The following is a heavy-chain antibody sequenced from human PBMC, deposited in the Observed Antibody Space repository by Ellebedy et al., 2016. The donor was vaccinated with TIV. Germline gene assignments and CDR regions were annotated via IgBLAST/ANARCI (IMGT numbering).Heavy chain of an antibody. Sequence: GEFLKISCAASGFTFSDYYMSWIRQAPGKGLEWVSYISSTGSTIYYADSVKGRFTISRDNAKNSVYLQMNSLRAGDTAVYYCAKGGGPFSTDGIEIWGQGTMVTVSS. V-gene: IGHV3-11*01. CDR1: GFTFSDYY. CDR2: ISSTGSTI. J-gene: IGHJ3*02. D-gene: IGHD3-16*01. CDR3: AKGGGPFSTDGIEI.